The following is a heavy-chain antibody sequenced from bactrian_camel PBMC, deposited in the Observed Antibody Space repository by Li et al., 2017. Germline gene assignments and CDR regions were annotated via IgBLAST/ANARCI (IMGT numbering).Heavy chain of an antibody. CDR1: KDTRRSYC. Sequence: VQLVESGGGSVQAGGSLRLSCAYSKDTRRSYCMGWFRQVPGQEREWVAAITLDVGSTYYADSVKGRFTTSRDNAKKSLYLQLDNLGTEDTAMYYCAPTFGTDNPGYWGQGTQVTVS. CDR2: ITLDVGST. J-gene: IGHJ6*01. CDR3: APTFGTDNPGY. D-gene: IGHD6*01. V-gene: IGHV3S1*01.